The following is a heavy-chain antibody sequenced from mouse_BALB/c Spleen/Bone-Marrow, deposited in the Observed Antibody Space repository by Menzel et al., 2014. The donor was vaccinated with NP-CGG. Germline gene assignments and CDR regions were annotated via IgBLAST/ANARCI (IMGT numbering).Heavy chain of an antibody. D-gene: IGHD1-1*01. Sequence: QVQLQQSGPELVRPGVSVKISCKGSGYTFTDYAMHWVKQSHAKSLGWIGVISTYSGNTNYNQKFKGKATMTVDKSSSTAYMELARLTSEDSAIYYCARSYYGNYYAMDYWGQGTSVTVSS. J-gene: IGHJ4*01. CDR3: ARSYYGNYYAMDY. V-gene: IGHV1-67*01. CDR1: GYTFTDYA. CDR2: ISTYSGNT.